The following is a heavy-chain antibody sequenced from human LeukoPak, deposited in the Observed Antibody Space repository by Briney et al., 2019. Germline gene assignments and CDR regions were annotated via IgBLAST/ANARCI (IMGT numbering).Heavy chain of an antibody. CDR3: AREWRLGYSSSWYSFDY. V-gene: IGHV3-21*01. J-gene: IGHJ4*02. Sequence: PGGPLRLSCAASGFTFSSYSMNWVRQAPGKGLEWVSSISSSSSYIYYADSVKGRFTVSRDNAKNSLYLQMNSLRAEDTAVYYCAREWRLGYSSSWYSFDYWGQGTLVTVSS. D-gene: IGHD6-13*01. CDR2: ISSSSSYI. CDR1: GFTFSSYS.